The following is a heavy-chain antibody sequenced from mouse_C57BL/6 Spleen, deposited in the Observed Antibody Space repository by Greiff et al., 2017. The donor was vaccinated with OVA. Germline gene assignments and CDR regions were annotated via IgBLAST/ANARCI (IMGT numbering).Heavy chain of an antibody. D-gene: IGHD2-4*01. CDR1: GYTFTSYW. CDR3: ARWGGLRQYFDV. Sequence: VQLQQPGAELVRPGSSVKLSCKASGYTFTSYWMHWVKQRPIQGLEWIGNIDPSDSETHYNQKFKDKATLTVDKSSSTAYMQLSSLTSEDSAVYYCARWGGLRQYFDVWGTGTTVTVSS. CDR2: IDPSDSET. V-gene: IGHV1-52*01. J-gene: IGHJ1*03.